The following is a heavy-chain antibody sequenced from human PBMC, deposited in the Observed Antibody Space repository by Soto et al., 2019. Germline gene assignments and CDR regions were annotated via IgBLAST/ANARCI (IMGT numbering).Heavy chain of an antibody. V-gene: IGHV4-61*08. Sequence: SETLSSTCTVSGGSISTGDYFWSWIRQPPGKGLEWFGHVHYSGSTNYNPSLKSRVTISVDTSKNQFSLKLSSVTAADTAVYYCARELFGRSVWFDPWGQG. CDR1: GGSISTGDYF. CDR2: VHYSGST. CDR3: ARELFGRSVWFDP. D-gene: IGHD3-10*01. J-gene: IGHJ5*02.